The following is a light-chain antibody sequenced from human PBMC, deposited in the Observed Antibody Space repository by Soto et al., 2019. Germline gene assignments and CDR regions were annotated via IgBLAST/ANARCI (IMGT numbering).Light chain of an antibody. J-gene: IGLJ1*01. CDR2: EVS. CDR3: SSYTSSSTHYV. Sequence: QSVLTQPASVCGSPGQSITISCTGTSSDVGGYNYVSWYQQHPGKAPKLMIYEVSNRPSGVSNRFSGSKSGNTASLTISGLQAEDEADYYCSSYTSSSTHYVFGTGTKVTVL. V-gene: IGLV2-14*01. CDR1: SSDVGGYNY.